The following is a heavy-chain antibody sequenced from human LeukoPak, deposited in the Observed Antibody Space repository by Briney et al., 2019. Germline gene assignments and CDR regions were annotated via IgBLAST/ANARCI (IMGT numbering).Heavy chain of an antibody. Sequence: PGGSLRLSCAASGFTFSSHRMHWVRQAPGKGLLWMSLINSDGSSTTYADAVKGGFTISRDNAKNTLYLQMDSLRAEDTAVYYCTRGSVVAPISASDIWGQGTMVTVSS. CDR1: GFTFSSHR. V-gene: IGHV3-74*01. CDR2: INSDGSST. J-gene: IGHJ3*02. CDR3: TRGSVVAPISASDI. D-gene: IGHD3-22*01.